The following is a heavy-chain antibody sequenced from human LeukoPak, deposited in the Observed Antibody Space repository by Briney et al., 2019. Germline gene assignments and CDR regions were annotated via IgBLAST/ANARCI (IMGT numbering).Heavy chain of an antibody. Sequence: GGSLRLSCAASGFTSSNYAMTWVRQAPGKGLEWVSTIRGSGGSAYYADSVKGRFTISRDNSKNTLFLQMNSLRAEDTALYYCAKHRITVTTLAGFDYWGQGTLVTVSS. CDR2: IRGSGGSA. V-gene: IGHV3-23*01. CDR3: AKHRITVTTLAGFDY. D-gene: IGHD4-17*01. J-gene: IGHJ4*02. CDR1: GFTSSNYA.